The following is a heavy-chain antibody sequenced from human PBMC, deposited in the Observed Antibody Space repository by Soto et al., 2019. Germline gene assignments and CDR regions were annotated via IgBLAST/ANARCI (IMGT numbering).Heavy chain of an antibody. CDR3: ARSYYDSSGYEPAFDY. CDR1: GYTFSSFR. Sequence: GASVKVSCKASGYTFSSFRISWVRQAPGQGLEWVGWISPYNSDKKNAQKLQGRVTMSADTATTTAYMELRSLRSDDTAIYYCARSYYDSSGYEPAFDYWGQGTPVTVSS. D-gene: IGHD3-22*01. V-gene: IGHV1-18*01. J-gene: IGHJ4*02. CDR2: ISPYNSDK.